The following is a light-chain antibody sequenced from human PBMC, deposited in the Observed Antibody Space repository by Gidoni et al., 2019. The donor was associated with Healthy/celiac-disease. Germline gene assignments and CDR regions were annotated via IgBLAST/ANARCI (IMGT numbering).Light chain of an antibody. CDR2: AAS. V-gene: IGKV1-8*01. CDR3: QQYYSYPPWT. Sequence: SSFSASTGDRVTITCRASQGISSYLAWYQQKPGKAPKLLIYAASTLQSGVPSRFSGSGSGTDFTLTISCLQSEDFATYYCQQYYSYPPWTFXQXTKVEIK. CDR1: QGISSY. J-gene: IGKJ1*01.